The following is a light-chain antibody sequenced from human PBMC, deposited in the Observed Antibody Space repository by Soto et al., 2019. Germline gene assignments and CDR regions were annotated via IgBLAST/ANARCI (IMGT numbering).Light chain of an antibody. Sequence: EIVLTQTQATLSLSPGERATLSCRASQSIRKSLAWYQQKPGQTPRLLIYDASNRATGIPARFSGSGSGTDFTLTITSLEPEDFAVYYCQQRGEWPPGATFGQGTRLEIK. J-gene: IGKJ5*01. CDR3: QQRGEWPPGAT. V-gene: IGKV3-11*01. CDR2: DAS. CDR1: QSIRKS.